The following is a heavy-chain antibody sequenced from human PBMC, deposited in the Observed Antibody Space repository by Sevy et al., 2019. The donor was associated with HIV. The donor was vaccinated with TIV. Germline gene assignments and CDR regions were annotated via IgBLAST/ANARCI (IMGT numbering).Heavy chain of an antibody. Sequence: GGSLRLSCAASGFTFSNAWMSWVRQAPGKELEWVGRIKSKTDGGTTDYAAPVKGRFTISRDDSKNTLYLQMNSLKTEDTAVYYGTTITRGYSGYDLTGGHYYSYYMDVWGKGTTVTVSS. V-gene: IGHV3-15*01. CDR3: TTITRGYSGYDLTGGHYYSYYMDV. CDR1: GFTFSNAW. D-gene: IGHD5-12*01. CDR2: IKSKTDGGTT. J-gene: IGHJ6*03.